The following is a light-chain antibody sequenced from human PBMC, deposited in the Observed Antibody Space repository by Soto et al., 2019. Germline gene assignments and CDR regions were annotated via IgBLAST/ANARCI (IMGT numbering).Light chain of an antibody. CDR1: SSDVGGYNY. J-gene: IGLJ3*02. V-gene: IGLV2-14*01. Sequence: QSALTQPASVSGSPGQSITISCTGTSSDVGGYNYVSWFQQHPGKASKLMIYVVSNRPSGISNRFSGSKSGNTASLTISGLQAEDEADYYCSSYTTSSSWVFGGGTKLTVL. CDR3: SSYTTSSSWV. CDR2: VVS.